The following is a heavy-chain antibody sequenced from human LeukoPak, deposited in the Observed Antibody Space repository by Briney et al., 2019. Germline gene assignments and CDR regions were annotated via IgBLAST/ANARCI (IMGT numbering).Heavy chain of an antibody. D-gene: IGHD3-9*01. CDR3: AKVGYDILTGYYRYFDY. Sequence: PGGSLRLSCAASGFTFSSYGVSWVRQAPGKGLEWVSAISGSGGSTYYADSVKGRFTISRDNSKNTLYLQMNSLRAEDTAVYYCAKVGYDILTGYYRYFDYWGQGTLVTVSS. CDR1: GFTFSSYG. J-gene: IGHJ4*02. V-gene: IGHV3-23*01. CDR2: ISGSGGST.